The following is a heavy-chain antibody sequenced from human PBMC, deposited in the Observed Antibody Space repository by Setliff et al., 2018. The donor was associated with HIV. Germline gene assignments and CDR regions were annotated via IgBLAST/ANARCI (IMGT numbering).Heavy chain of an antibody. CDR3: VRGLGSEFDY. Sequence: GGSLRLSCAASGFTFNKAWMNWVRQAPGKELEWVGRVKSDRDGGTVDYAAPVKGRFTIARDDSKKSLYLQMNSLKIEDTAVYYCVRGLGSEFDYWGQGTLVTVSS. J-gene: IGHJ4*02. CDR2: VKSDRDGGTV. CDR1: GFTFNKAW. V-gene: IGHV3-15*05. D-gene: IGHD2-15*01.